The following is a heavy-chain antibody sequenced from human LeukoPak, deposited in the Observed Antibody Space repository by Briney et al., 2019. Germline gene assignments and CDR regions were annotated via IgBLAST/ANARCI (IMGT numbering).Heavy chain of an antibody. CDR2: IYYSGST. CDR3: ARGGYYGSGNDFRFDP. J-gene: IGHJ5*02. Sequence: ASETLSLTCTVSGFSISNGYYWSWIRQPPGKGLEWIGYIYYSGSTNYKPSLKSRVTISVDTSKNQFSLKLSSVTAADTAVYYCARGGYYGSGNDFRFDPWGQGTLVTVSS. D-gene: IGHD3-10*01. CDR1: GFSISNGYY. V-gene: IGHV4-61*01.